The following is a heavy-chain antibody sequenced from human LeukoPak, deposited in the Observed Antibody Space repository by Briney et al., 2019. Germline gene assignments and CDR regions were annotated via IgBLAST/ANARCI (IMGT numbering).Heavy chain of an antibody. Sequence: PSETLSLTCTVSGGPTSTSSTHWCWVRQPPGKGLEWIGSIYYSGSTYYSPSLKSRVTISVDTSKNQFSLWLTSVTAADTAVYYCVTALTRDSSGWYVIDYWGQGTLVTVSS. J-gene: IGHJ4*02. CDR3: VTALTRDSSGWYVIDY. V-gene: IGHV4-39*01. D-gene: IGHD6-19*01. CDR2: IYYSGST. CDR1: GGPTSTSSTH.